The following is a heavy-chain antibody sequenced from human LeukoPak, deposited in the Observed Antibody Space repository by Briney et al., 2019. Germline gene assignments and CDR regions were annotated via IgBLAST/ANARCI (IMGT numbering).Heavy chain of an antibody. Sequence: SETLSLTCAVYGGSFSGYSWSWIRQPPGKGLEWIGEISHSGSSNYNPSLKRRVTISVDTSQNQFSLKLSSVTAADTAVYYCARITHYYDRPFDPWGQGTLVTVSS. CDR2: ISHSGSS. J-gene: IGHJ5*02. CDR3: ARITHYYDRPFDP. V-gene: IGHV4-34*01. D-gene: IGHD3-22*01. CDR1: GGSFSGYS.